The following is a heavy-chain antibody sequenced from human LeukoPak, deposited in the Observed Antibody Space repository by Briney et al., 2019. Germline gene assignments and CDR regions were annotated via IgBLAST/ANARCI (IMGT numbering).Heavy chain of an antibody. CDR2: INHSGST. J-gene: IGHJ5*02. CDR1: GGSLNGYY. CDR3: ARGPGSGSYFAWFDP. D-gene: IGHD3-10*01. V-gene: IGHV4-34*01. Sequence: SETLSLTCAVYGGSLNGYYWSWIRQPPGKGLEWIGEINHSGSTNYNPSLESRVTMPVDTSKNQVSLKLSSVTAADTAVYYCARGPGSGSYFAWFDPWGQGTQVTVSS.